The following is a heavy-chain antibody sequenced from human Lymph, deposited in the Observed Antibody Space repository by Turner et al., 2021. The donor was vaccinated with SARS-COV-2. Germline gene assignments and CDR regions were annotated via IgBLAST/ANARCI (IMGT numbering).Heavy chain of an antibody. D-gene: IGHD3-10*01. CDR2: IWYDGSNK. Sequence: VPLVESGGGVVQPGWSMRLPCAASGFTFSSYGMPWVRQAPGKGLAWVAVIWYDGSNKYYADSVKGRFTISRDNSKNTLYLQMNSLRAEDTAVYYCARDLRFGELPAADHWGQGTLVTVSS. V-gene: IGHV3-33*01. J-gene: IGHJ4*02. CDR3: ARDLRFGELPAADH. CDR1: GFTFSSYG.